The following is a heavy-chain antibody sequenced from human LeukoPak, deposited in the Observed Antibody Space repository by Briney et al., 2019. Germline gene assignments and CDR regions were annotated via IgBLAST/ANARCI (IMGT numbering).Heavy chain of an antibody. Sequence: SETLSLTCTVSGGSISSGGYYWSWIRQHPGKGLEWIGYIYYSGSTYYNPSLKSRVTISVDTSKNQFSLKLSSVTAADTAVYYCARGILVSSSSWSVVLRYYCYGMDVWGQGTTVTVSS. J-gene: IGHJ6*02. CDR3: ARGILVSSSSWSVVLRYYCYGMDV. CDR2: IYYSGST. V-gene: IGHV4-31*03. D-gene: IGHD6-13*01. CDR1: GGSISSGGYY.